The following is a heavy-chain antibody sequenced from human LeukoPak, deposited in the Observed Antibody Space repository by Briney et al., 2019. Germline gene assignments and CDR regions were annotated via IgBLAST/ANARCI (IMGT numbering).Heavy chain of an antibody. D-gene: IGHD2/OR15-2a*01. CDR3: ARGIYP. V-gene: IGHV4-59*10. J-gene: IGHJ5*02. Sequence: SETLSLTCEVYGGSFSGYYWSWIRQPAGKGLEWIGRIYTSGSTNYNPSLKSRVTISVDTSKNQFSLKLSSVTAADTAVYYCARGIYPWGQGTLVTVSS. CDR2: IYTSGST. CDR1: GGSFSGYY.